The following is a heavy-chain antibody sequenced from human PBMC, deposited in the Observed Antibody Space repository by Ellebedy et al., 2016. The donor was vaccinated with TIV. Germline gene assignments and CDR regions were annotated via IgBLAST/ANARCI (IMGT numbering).Heavy chain of an antibody. Sequence: GASLKISXAASGFTFSKYGMHWVRQAPGKGLEWVAVIWYDGSKKYYADSVKGRFTISRDNSKNTLFLQMNSLRAEDTAVYYCAGVNYDTNGFFSDYWGQGTLVTVSS. CDR3: AGVNYDTNGFFSDY. D-gene: IGHD3-22*01. CDR1: GFTFSKYG. CDR2: IWYDGSKK. V-gene: IGHV3-33*01. J-gene: IGHJ4*02.